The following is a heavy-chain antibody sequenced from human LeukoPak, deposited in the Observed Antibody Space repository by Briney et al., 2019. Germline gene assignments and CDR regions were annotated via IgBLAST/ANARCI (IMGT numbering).Heavy chain of an antibody. CDR1: GFTFSSYA. V-gene: IGHV3-48*02. J-gene: IGHJ6*02. CDR3: ARVIVVVPAALRNYYYYGMDV. CDR2: ISSSSSTI. D-gene: IGHD2-2*01. Sequence: GGSLRLSCAASGFTFSSYAMGWVRQAPGKGLEWVSYISSSSSTIYYADSVKGRLTISRDNAKNSLYLQMNSLRDEDTAVYYCARVIVVVPAALRNYYYYGMDVWGQGTTVTVSS.